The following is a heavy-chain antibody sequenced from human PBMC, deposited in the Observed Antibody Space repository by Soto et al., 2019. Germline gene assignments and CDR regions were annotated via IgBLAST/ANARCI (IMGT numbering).Heavy chain of an antibody. CDR3: ARGSLYYYDSSGYYGY. J-gene: IGHJ4*02. D-gene: IGHD3-22*01. CDR1: GYTFTSYD. CDR2: MNPNSGNT. Sequence: WASVKVSCKASGYTFTSYDINWVRQATGQGLEWMGWMNPNSGNTGYAQKFQGRVTMTRNTSISTAYMELSSLRSEDTAVYYCARGSLYYYDSSGYYGYWGQGTLVTVSS. V-gene: IGHV1-8*01.